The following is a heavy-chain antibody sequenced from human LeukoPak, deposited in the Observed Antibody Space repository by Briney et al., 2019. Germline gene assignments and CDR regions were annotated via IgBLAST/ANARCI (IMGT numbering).Heavy chain of an antibody. CDR3: ARGILVARYQL. D-gene: IGHD2-15*01. V-gene: IGHV4-59*01. CDR2: IYYSGST. CDR1: GGSISSYY. Sequence: PSETLSLTCTVSGGSISSYYWSWIRQPPGKGLEWIGYIYYSGSTNYNPSLKSRVTISVDTSKNQFSLKLSSVTAADTAVYYCARGILVARYQLWGQGTLVTVSS. J-gene: IGHJ4*02.